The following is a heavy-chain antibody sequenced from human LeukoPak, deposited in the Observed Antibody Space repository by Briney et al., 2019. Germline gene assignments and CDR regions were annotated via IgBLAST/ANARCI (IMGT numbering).Heavy chain of an antibody. Sequence: ASVKVSCKASGYTFTGYYTHWVRQAPGQGLEWMGWINPNSGGTNYAQKFQGRVTMTRDTSISTAYMELSRLRSDDTAVYYCARADTWIQLWPTDAFDIWGQGTMVTVSS. CDR2: INPNSGGT. J-gene: IGHJ3*02. CDR3: ARADTWIQLWPTDAFDI. D-gene: IGHD5-18*01. V-gene: IGHV1-2*02. CDR1: GYTFTGYY.